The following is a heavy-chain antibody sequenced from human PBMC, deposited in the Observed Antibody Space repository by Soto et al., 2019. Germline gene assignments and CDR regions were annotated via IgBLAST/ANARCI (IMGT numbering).Heavy chain of an antibody. D-gene: IGHD2-15*01. CDR3: ARESGYCSGGSCFYYYYMDV. CDR1: GGSFSGYY. CDR2: INHSGST. V-gene: IGHV4-34*01. J-gene: IGHJ6*03. Sequence: SETLSLTCAVYGGSFSGYYWSWIRQPPGKGLEWIGEINHSGSTNYNPSLKSRVTISVDTSKNQFSLKLSSVTAADTAVYYCARESGYCSGGSCFYYYYMDVWGKGTTVTVS.